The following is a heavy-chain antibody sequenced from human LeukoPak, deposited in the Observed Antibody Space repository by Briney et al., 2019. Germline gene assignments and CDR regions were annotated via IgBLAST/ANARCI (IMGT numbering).Heavy chain of an antibody. CDR2: ISGSGGST. V-gene: IGHV3-23*01. J-gene: IGHJ4*02. D-gene: IGHD6-13*01. CDR1: GFIFSSYA. Sequence: GGSLRLSCAASGFIFSSYAMSWVRQAPGKGLEWVSAISGSGGSTYYADSVKGRFTNSRDNSKNTLYLQMNSLRDEDTAVYYCAKGFIAAAGTGFDYWGQGTLVTVSS. CDR3: AKGFIAAAGTGFDY.